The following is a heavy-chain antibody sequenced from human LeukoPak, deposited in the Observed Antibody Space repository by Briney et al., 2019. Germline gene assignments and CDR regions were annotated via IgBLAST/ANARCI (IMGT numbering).Heavy chain of an antibody. CDR2: ISGSGGST. CDR3: ARDRERDTAMVWYY. Sequence: GGSLRLSCAASGFTFSSYAMSWVRQAPGKGLEWVSAISGSGGSTYYADSVKGRFTVSRDNSKNTLYLQMNSLRAEDTAVYYCARDRERDTAMVWYYWGQGTLVTVSS. J-gene: IGHJ4*02. D-gene: IGHD5-18*01. CDR1: GFTFSSYA. V-gene: IGHV3-23*01.